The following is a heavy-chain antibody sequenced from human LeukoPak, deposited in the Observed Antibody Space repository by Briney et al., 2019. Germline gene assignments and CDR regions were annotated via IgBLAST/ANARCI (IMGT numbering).Heavy chain of an antibody. CDR3: AKSPYSGQWELLLYFDY. CDR1: GFTFSSYA. Sequence: GGSLRLSCAASGFTFSSYAMHWVRQAPGKGLEWVAVISYDGSNKYYADSVKGRFTISRDNSKNTLYLQMNSLRAEDTAVYYCAKSPYSGQWELLLYFDYWGQGTLVTVSS. D-gene: IGHD1-26*01. J-gene: IGHJ4*02. V-gene: IGHV3-30-3*02. CDR2: ISYDGSNK.